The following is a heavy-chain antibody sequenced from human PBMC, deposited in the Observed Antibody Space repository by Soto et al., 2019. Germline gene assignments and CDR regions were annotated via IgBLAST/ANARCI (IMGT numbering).Heavy chain of an antibody. D-gene: IGHD5-12*01. CDR3: ARGRYSGYSGRGYYYYYGMDV. CDR1: GGSISSYY. J-gene: IGHJ6*02. CDR2: IYYSGST. V-gene: IGHV4-59*01. Sequence: SETLSLTCTVSGGSISSYYWSWVRQPPGKGLEWIGYIYYSGSTNYNPSLKSRVTISVDTSKNQFSLKLSSVTAADTAVYYCARGRYSGYSGRGYYYYYGMDVWGQGTTVTVSS.